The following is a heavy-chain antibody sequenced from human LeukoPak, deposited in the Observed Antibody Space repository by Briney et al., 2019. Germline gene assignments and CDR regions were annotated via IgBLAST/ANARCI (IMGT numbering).Heavy chain of an antibody. V-gene: IGHV3-30*18. D-gene: IGHD3-10*02. CDR3: AELGITMIGGV. CDR2: ISYDGSNK. J-gene: IGHJ6*04. CDR1: GFTFSSYG. Sequence: GGSLRLSCAASGFTFSSYGMHWVRQAPGKGLEWVAVISYDGSNKYYADSVKGRFTISRGNAKNSLYLQMNSLRAEDTAVYYCAELGITMIGGVWGKGTTVTISS.